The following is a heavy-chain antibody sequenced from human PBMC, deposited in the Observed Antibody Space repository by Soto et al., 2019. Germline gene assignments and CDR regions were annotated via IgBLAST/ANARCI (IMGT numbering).Heavy chain of an antibody. Sequence: GASVKVSCKASGYTFTSYAMHWVRQDHGQRLEWMGWINAGNGNTKYSQKFQGRVTITRDTSASTAYMELSSLRSEDTAVYYCARESDTPSLVDAFDIWGQGTMVTVSS. CDR2: INAGNGNT. CDR1: GYTFTSYA. J-gene: IGHJ3*02. D-gene: IGHD2-21*01. V-gene: IGHV1-3*01. CDR3: ARESDTPSLVDAFDI.